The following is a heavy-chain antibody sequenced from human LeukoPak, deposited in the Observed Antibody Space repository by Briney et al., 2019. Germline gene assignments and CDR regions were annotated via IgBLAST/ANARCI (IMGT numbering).Heavy chain of an antibody. Sequence: GGFLRLSCAASGFTVSSNYMSWVRQAPGKGLEWVAIIAYDGSNKYYADSVNGRFTISRDDSKNTLSLEMNSLRAEGTAVYYCTRETAAAGFDYWGQGTLVTVSS. V-gene: IGHV3-30*05. CDR2: IAYDGSNK. J-gene: IGHJ4*02. D-gene: IGHD6-13*01. CDR1: GFTVSSNY. CDR3: TRETAAAGFDY.